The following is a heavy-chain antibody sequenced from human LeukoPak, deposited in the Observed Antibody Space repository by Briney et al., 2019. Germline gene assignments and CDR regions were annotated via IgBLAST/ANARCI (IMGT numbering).Heavy chain of an antibody. CDR3: AREVADYGGYYYYHYMDV. J-gene: IGHJ6*03. D-gene: IGHD4-23*01. V-gene: IGHV4-34*01. Sequence: SETLSLTCAVYGGSFSGYYWSWIRQPPGKGLEWIGEINHSGSTNYNPSLKSRVTMSVDTSKNQFSLKLSSVTAADTAMYYCAREVADYGGYYYYHYMDVWGKGTTVTISS. CDR1: GGSFSGYY. CDR2: INHSGST.